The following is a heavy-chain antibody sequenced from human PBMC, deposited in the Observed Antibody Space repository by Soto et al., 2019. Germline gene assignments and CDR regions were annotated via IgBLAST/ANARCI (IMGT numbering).Heavy chain of an antibody. J-gene: IGHJ4*02. CDR1: GYTFTSYD. Sequence: QVQLVQSGAEVKKPGASVKVSCKASGYTFTSYDINWVRQATGQGLEWMGWMNPNSGNTGYAQKFQGRVTMTRNTSISTAYMELSSLRSEDTAVYYCARGRAWIQLWFGRYYFDYWGQGTLVTVSS. CDR2: MNPNSGNT. CDR3: ARGRAWIQLWFGRYYFDY. V-gene: IGHV1-8*01. D-gene: IGHD5-18*01.